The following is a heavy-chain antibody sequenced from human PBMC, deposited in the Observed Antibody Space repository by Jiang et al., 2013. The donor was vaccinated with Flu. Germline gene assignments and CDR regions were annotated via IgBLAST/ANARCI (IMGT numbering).Heavy chain of an antibody. J-gene: IGHJ4*02. CDR1: GGAFSSYA. D-gene: IGHD2-2*01. CDR3: ARPHVGVPGAPFDY. V-gene: IGHV1-69*18. CDR2: IIPIFGPA. Sequence: QLVESGAEVKKPGSSVKVSCTASGGAFSSYALNWVRQAPGQGLEWMGRIIPIFGPATYAQKFQDRVTITADESTNTAYMELSSLTSQDTAIYFCARPHVGVPGAPFDYWGQGTLVTVPS.